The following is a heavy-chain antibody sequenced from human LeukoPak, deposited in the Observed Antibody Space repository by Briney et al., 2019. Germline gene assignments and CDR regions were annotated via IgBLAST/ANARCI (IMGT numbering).Heavy chain of an antibody. V-gene: IGHV3-23*01. D-gene: IGHD3-10*01. CDR2: ISGSGGDT. Sequence: PGGSLRLSCAAFGFTFSSYAMGWVRQAPGKGLEWVSAISGSGGDTYYADSVKGRFTFSRDNSKNTLYLQMNSLRPEATALYYCAKAVWFGEFDYYFFGLDVWGQGTTVTVSS. CDR3: AKAVWFGEFDYYFFGLDV. J-gene: IGHJ6*02. CDR1: GFTFSSYA.